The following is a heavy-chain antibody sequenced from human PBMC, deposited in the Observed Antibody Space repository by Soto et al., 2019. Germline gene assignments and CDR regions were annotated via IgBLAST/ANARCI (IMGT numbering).Heavy chain of an antibody. CDR2: ISSHSSPL. CDR3: VRDGSGNLYLNCFDP. V-gene: IGHV3-48*02. D-gene: IGHD6-19*01. J-gene: IGHJ5*02. CDR1: GFTFSSYR. Sequence: QPSGALRVSCADPGFTFSSYRMNWVRQAPGKGLEWISYISSHSSPLHYADSVKGRFTISSDNAGNSLYLQMNSLRDEDTAVYYCVRDGSGNLYLNCFDPWGPGTLVTVSS.